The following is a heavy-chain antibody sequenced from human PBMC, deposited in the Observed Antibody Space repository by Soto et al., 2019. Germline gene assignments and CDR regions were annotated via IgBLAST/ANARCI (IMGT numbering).Heavy chain of an antibody. CDR2: INHSGST. CDR3: ARGGDGSSWYIDWFDP. J-gene: IGHJ5*02. CDR1: GGSFSGYY. V-gene: IGHV4-34*01. D-gene: IGHD6-13*01. Sequence: SETLSLTCAVYGGSFSGYYWSWIRQPPGKGLEWIGEINHSGSTNYNPSLKSRVTISVDTSKNQFSLKLSSVTAADTAVYYCARGGDGSSWYIDWFDPWGQGTLVTVSS.